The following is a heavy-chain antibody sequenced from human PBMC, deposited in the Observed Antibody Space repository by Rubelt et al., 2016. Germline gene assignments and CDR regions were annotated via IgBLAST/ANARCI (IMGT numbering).Heavy chain of an antibody. CDR3: ASSKRMISYFDY. J-gene: IGHJ4*02. D-gene: IGHD3-22*01. CDR2: NPCSGGA. V-gene: IGHV1-2*02. Sequence: NPCSGGANYAQNFQGRVTMTRDTSISTAYMGLSRLRSDDTAVYYCASSKRMISYFDYWGQGTLVTVSS.